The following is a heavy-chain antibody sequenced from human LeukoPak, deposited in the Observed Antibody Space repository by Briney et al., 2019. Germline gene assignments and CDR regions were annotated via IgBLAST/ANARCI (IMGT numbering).Heavy chain of an antibody. V-gene: IGHV4-39*07. CDR3: ARTGAGWIQVWREYFQH. D-gene: IGHD5-18*01. Sequence: SETLSLTCTVSGGSISSSSYYWGWIRQPPGKGLEWIGSIYYSGSTNYNPSLKSRVTISVDTSKNQFSLKLSSVTAADTAVYYCARTGAGWIQVWREYFQHWGQGTLVTVSS. CDR1: GGSISSSSYY. J-gene: IGHJ1*01. CDR2: IYYSGST.